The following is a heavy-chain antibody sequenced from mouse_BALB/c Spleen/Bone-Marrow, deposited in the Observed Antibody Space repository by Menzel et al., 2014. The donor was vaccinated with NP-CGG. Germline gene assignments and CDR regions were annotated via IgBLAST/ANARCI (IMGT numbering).Heavy chain of an antibody. Sequence: EVQLVESGGGLVQPGGSRKLSCAASGFTFSSFAMHWVRQAPEKGLEWVAYISSGSITIYYADTVKGRFTISRDNPKNTLFLQMPSLRAADTAMYYCVRDYDYGAMDYWGQGTSVTVSS. CDR2: ISSGSITI. J-gene: IGHJ4*01. CDR1: GFTFSSFA. D-gene: IGHD1-2*01. V-gene: IGHV5-17*02. CDR3: VRDYDYGAMDY.